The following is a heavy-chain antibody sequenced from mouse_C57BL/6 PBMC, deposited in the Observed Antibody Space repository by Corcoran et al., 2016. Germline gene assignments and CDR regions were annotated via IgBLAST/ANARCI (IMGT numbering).Heavy chain of an antibody. CDR1: GYTFTTYG. D-gene: IGHD1-3*01. CDR2: INTYSGVP. CDR3: ARPSSLTLTTGAWFAY. Sequence: QIQLVQSGPELKKPGETVKISCKASGYTFTTYGMSWVKQAPGKGLKWMGWINTYSGVPTYVDDFKGRFAFSLETSASTAYLQINNLKNEDTATYFCARPSSLTLTTGAWFAYWGQGTLVTVSA. V-gene: IGHV9-3*01. J-gene: IGHJ3*01.